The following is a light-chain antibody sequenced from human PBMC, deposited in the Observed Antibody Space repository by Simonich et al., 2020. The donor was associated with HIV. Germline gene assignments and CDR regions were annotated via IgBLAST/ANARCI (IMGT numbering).Light chain of an antibody. J-gene: IGKJ1*01. CDR1: QSISSY. Sequence: DIQMTQSPSSLSASVGDRVTITCRASQSISSYLNWYQQKPGKAPKLLIYAASTLQSGVPSRFSGSGSGTEFTLTISSLQPEDFATYYCQHLNSYPRTFGQGTKVEIK. CDR2: AAS. V-gene: IGKV1-9*01. CDR3: QHLNSYPRT.